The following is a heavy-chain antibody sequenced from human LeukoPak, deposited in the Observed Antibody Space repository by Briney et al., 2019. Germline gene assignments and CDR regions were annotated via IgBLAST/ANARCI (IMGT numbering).Heavy chain of an antibody. D-gene: IGHD6-13*01. Sequence: GESLKISCKGSGYSFTSYWIGWVRQLPGKGLEWMGIIYPGDSDTRYSPSFQGQVTISADKSISTAYLQWSSLKASDTAMYYCARENIAAADAFDIWGQGTMVTVSS. V-gene: IGHV5-51*01. CDR3: ARENIAAADAFDI. J-gene: IGHJ3*02. CDR2: IYPGDSDT. CDR1: GYSFTSYW.